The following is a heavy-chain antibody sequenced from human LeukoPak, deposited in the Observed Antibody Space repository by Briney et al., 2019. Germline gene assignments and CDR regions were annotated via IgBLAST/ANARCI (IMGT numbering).Heavy chain of an antibody. D-gene: IGHD6-13*01. J-gene: IGHJ4*02. CDR3: ARRRGWKQQLVYFDY. CDR2: LFHSGTR. V-gene: IGHV4-59*08. CDR1: GGSITSYY. Sequence: SSETLSLTCTVSGGSITSYYWSWIRQPPGKGLEWIGYLFHSGTRRYNPSLKSRVTKSADTTKNQIFLTLNSTTAADTAAYYCARRRGWKQQLVYFDYWGQGTLATVSS.